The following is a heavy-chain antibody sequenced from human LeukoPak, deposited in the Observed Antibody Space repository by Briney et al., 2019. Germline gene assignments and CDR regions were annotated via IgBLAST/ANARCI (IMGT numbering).Heavy chain of an antibody. D-gene: IGHD3-22*01. J-gene: IGHJ3*02. CDR2: ITSRSNYI. V-gene: IGHV3-21*04. CDR1: GFTFSSYE. Sequence: GGSLRLSCAASGFTFSSYEMNWVRQAPGKGLEWVSSITSRSNYIFYADSVKGRFTISRDNAKNSLYLQMNSLRAEDTAVYYCAKDWYYDSSFLDAFDIRGQGTMVTVSS. CDR3: AKDWYYDSSFLDAFDI.